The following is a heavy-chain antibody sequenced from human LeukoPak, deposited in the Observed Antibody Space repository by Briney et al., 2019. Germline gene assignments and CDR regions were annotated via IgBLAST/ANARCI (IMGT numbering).Heavy chain of an antibody. CDR3: ARKKRQQLENWFDP. CDR1: GYTFSAYC. D-gene: IGHD6-13*01. J-gene: IGHJ5*02. Sequence: ASVTVSCKASGYTFSAYCMHWVRQAPGQGLEWMGWINPNSGGTNYAQKFQGRVTMTRDTSISTAYMELSRLRSDDTAVYYCARKKRQQLENWFDPWGQGTLVTVSS. CDR2: INPNSGGT. V-gene: IGHV1-2*02.